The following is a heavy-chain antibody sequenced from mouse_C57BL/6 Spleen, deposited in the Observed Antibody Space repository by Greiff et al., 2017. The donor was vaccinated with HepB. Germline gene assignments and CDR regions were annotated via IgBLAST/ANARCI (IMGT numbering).Heavy chain of an antibody. CDR1: GYTFTSYW. D-gene: IGHD1-1*01. CDR3: ARRYYGSSYDHWYFDV. Sequence: QVQLQQPGAELVKPGASVKLSCKASGYTFTSYWMQWVKQRPGQGLEWIGEIDPSDSYTNYNQKFKGKATLTVDTSSSTAYMQLSSLTSEDAAVYYCARRYYGSSYDHWYFDVWGTGTTVTVSS. J-gene: IGHJ1*03. CDR2: IDPSDSYT. V-gene: IGHV1-50*01.